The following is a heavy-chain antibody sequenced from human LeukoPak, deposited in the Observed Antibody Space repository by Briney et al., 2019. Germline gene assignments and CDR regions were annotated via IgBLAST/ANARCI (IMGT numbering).Heavy chain of an antibody. D-gene: IGHD3-3*01. J-gene: IGHJ4*02. CDR3: ARGDFTIFGVIIAPDY. V-gene: IGHV1-2*02. Sequence: GASVKVSCKASGYTYTGYYMHWVRQAPGQGIEWMGWINPNSGDTKNAQKFQGRVTMTRDTSISTAYMELSRLRSDDTAVYYCARGDFTIFGVIIAPDYWGQGTLVTVSS. CDR2: INPNSGDT. CDR1: GYTYTGYY.